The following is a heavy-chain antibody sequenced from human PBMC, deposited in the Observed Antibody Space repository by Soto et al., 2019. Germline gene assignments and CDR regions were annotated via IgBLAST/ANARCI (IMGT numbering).Heavy chain of an antibody. J-gene: IGHJ5*02. D-gene: IGHD1-26*01. CDR3: AREVGATLNWFDP. V-gene: IGHV1-69*13. CDR1: GGTFSSYA. Sequence: ASVKVSCKASGGTFSSYAISWLRQSPGQGLEWMGGIIPIFGTANYAQKFQGRVTITADESTSTAYMELSSLRSEDTAVYYCAREVGATLNWFDPWGQGTLVTVSS. CDR2: IIPIFGTA.